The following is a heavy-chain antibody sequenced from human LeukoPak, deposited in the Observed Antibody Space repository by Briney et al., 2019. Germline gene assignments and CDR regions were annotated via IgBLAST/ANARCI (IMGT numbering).Heavy chain of an antibody. D-gene: IGHD3-22*01. CDR3: ARARVFDDSSGYYFDY. V-gene: IGHV3-74*01. J-gene: IGHJ4*02. CDR2: INSDGSST. Sequence: PGGSLRLSCAASGFTLSRYWMHWVRHAPGKGLVWVSRINSDGSSTSYADSVKGRFTISRDNAKNTLYLQMDSLRAEDTAVYYCARARVFDDSSGYYFDYWGQGTLVTVSS. CDR1: GFTLSRYW.